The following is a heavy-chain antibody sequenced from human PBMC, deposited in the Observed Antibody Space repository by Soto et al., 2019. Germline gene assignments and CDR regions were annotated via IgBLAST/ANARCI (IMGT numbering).Heavy chain of an antibody. J-gene: IGHJ6*02. V-gene: IGHV3-30-3*01. CDR3: ASDRFLAGGNLRGMDV. CDR1: GFTFSSYA. Sequence: QVQLVESGGGVVQPGRSLRLSCAASGFTFSSYAMHWVRQAPGKGLEWVAVISYDGSNKYYADSVKGRFTISRDNSKNTLYLKMNSLRAEDTAVYYCASDRFLAGGNLRGMDVWGQGTTVTVSS. CDR2: ISYDGSNK. D-gene: IGHD2-21*02.